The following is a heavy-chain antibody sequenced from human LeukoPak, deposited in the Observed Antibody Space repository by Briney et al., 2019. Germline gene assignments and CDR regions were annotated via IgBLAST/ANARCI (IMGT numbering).Heavy chain of an antibody. CDR1: GFTFSSYS. Sequence: GGSLRLSCAASGFTFSSYSMNWVRQAPGKGLEWVSAIGTAGDTYYPGSVKGRFTISRENAKNSLYLQMNSLRAGDTAVYYCARVAGYSGHDAFDIWGQGTMVTVSS. CDR3: ARVAGYSGHDAFDI. CDR2: IGTAGDT. D-gene: IGHD5-12*01. V-gene: IGHV3-13*01. J-gene: IGHJ3*02.